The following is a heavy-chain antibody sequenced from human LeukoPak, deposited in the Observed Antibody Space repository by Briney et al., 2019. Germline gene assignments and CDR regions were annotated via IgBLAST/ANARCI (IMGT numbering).Heavy chain of an antibody. CDR3: ARARERSHYGSGSCQYYYMDV. V-gene: IGHV1-69*01. CDR2: IIPIFGTA. CDR1: GGTFSSYA. J-gene: IGHJ6*03. Sequence: SVKVSCKASGGTFSSYAISWVRQSPGQGLEWMGGIIPIFGTANYAQKFQGRVTITEDESTSTAYMELSSLRSEDTAVYYCARARERSHYGSGSCQYYYMDVWGEGTTVTISS. D-gene: IGHD3-10*01.